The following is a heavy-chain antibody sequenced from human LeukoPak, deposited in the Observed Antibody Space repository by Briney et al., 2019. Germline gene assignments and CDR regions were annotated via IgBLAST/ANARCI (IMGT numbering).Heavy chain of an antibody. Sequence: SVNVSCKASGGTFSSYAISWVRQAPGQGLEWMGGIIPIFGTANYAQKFQGRVTITADESTSTAYMELSSLRSEDTAVYYCARAYGSGSYFPWDYWGQGTLVTVSS. CDR2: IIPIFGTA. CDR3: ARAYGSGSYFPWDY. CDR1: GGTFSSYA. V-gene: IGHV1-69*13. D-gene: IGHD3-10*01. J-gene: IGHJ4*02.